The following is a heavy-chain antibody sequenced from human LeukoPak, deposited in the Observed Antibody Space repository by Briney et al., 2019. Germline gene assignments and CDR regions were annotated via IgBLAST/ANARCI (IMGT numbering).Heavy chain of an antibody. Sequence: PSETLSLTCTVSGGSISSSSYYWGWIRQPPGKGLEWIGSIYYSGSTYYNPSLKSRVTISVDTSKNQFSLKLSPVTAADTAVYYCARRRFVRGPDVVNPFDYWGQGTLVTVSS. J-gene: IGHJ4*02. CDR3: ARRRFVRGPDVVNPFDY. V-gene: IGHV4-39*01. D-gene: IGHD2-8*01. CDR1: GGSISSSSYY. CDR2: IYYSGST.